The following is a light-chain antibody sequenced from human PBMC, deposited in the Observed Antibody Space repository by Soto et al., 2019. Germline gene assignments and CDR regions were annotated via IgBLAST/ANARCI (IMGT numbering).Light chain of an antibody. Sequence: EIVLTQSPGTLSLPPGERAPLSCRASHSVSSTYLAWYQQKPGQAPRLLIYGASNRATGIPARFSGSGSGTDFTLTISSLEPEDFAVYYCQQRSNWPRTFGQGTKVDIK. CDR2: GAS. CDR1: HSVSSTY. J-gene: IGKJ1*01. V-gene: IGKV3-11*01. CDR3: QQRSNWPRT.